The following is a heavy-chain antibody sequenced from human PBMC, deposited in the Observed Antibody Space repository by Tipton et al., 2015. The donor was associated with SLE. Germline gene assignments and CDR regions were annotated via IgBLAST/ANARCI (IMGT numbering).Heavy chain of an antibody. V-gene: IGHV3-20*04. CDR2: LNWNGDSI. CDR1: GFSFSTYA. D-gene: IGHD4/OR15-4a*01. CDR3: ARGSGARPFEY. Sequence: SLRLSCAASGFSFSTYAMNWVRQTPGKGLEWVSGLNWNGDSIDYADSVKGRFTISRDNAKKSLFLQMNSLRAEDSAFYYCARGSGARPFEYWGPGTLVSVSS. J-gene: IGHJ4*02.